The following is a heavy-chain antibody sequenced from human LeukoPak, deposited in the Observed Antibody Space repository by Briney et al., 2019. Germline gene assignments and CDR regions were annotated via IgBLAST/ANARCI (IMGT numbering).Heavy chain of an antibody. CDR3: ARTAYSDYSLGF. Sequence: GGSLRLSCAASGFTFSTYAMSWIRQAPGKGLEWVSALSANGGDTYYADSVKGRFTISRDNAKNTLYLQMNSLRAEDTAVYYCARTAYSDYSLGFWGQGTLVTVSS. J-gene: IGHJ4*02. CDR1: GFTFSTYA. V-gene: IGHV3-23*01. CDR2: LSANGGDT. D-gene: IGHD5-12*01.